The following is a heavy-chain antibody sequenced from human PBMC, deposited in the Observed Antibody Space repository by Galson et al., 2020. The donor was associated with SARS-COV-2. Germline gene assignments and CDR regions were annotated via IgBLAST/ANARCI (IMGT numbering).Heavy chain of an antibody. V-gene: IGHV3-21*01. CDR1: GFSLSSYS. CDR3: ASEYRSSSPAFDI. CDR2: ISSSSSFT. J-gene: IGHJ3*02. D-gene: IGHD6-6*01. Sequence: GGSLRLSCAASGFSLSSYSMSWVRQAPGKGLEWVSSISSSSSFTFYADSVKVRFTISRDNTEKSLFLQMNSLRDEDTALYYCASEYRSSSPAFDIWGQGTTVTVSS.